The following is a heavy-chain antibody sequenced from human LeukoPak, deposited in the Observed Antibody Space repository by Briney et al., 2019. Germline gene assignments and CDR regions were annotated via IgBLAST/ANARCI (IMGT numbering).Heavy chain of an antibody. Sequence: PGGSLRLSCAASGFRFGDHAMHWVRQAPGKGLEWVSGINDKSNYIVYADSVKGRFTISRDNSKNTLYLQMNSLRAEDTAVYYCAKDIMITFGGVIGYYYYGMDVWGQGTTVTVSS. D-gene: IGHD3-16*02. CDR1: GFRFGDHA. J-gene: IGHJ6*02. CDR2: INDKSNYI. V-gene: IGHV3-9*01. CDR3: AKDIMITFGGVIGYYYYGMDV.